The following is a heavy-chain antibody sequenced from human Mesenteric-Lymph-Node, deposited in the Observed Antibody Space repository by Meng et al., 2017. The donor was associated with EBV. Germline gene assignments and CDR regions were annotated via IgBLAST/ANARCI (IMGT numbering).Heavy chain of an antibody. CDR3: ARDAGGDYWYFDL. D-gene: IGHD4-17*01. V-gene: IGHV4-59*01. J-gene: IGHJ2*01. CDR2: IYDSGST. Sequence: QGHLQGSGPGMVKPSETLSLSCTVSGGSFSSYYWSWVRQSPGKGLEWIGYIYDSGSTDYNPSLKSRVTISVDTSKNQFSLKLNSVTAADTAVYYCARDAGGDYWYFDLWGRGTLVTVSS. CDR1: GGSFSSYY.